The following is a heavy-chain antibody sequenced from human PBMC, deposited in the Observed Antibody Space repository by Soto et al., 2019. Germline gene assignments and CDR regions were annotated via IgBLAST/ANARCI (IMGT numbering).Heavy chain of an antibody. CDR2: IHSSGSI. Sequence: SETLSLTCTVSGGSISSDDYYWSWIRQAPGRGLEWIGYIHSSGSIFYNPSLKSRATMSIDTAGNQFSLKVSSVTVADTAVYYCARDLDGLHDDTSGPFPRPGWGQGTLVTVS. D-gene: IGHD3-22*01. J-gene: IGHJ1*01. CDR1: GGSISSDDYY. CDR3: ARDLDGLHDDTSGPFPRPG. V-gene: IGHV4-30-4*01.